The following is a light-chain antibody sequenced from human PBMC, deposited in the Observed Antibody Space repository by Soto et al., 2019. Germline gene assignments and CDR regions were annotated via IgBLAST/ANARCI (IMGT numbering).Light chain of an antibody. CDR2: AAS. V-gene: IGKV1-9*01. CDR1: QGISSY. Sequence: IQLTQSPSSLSASIGDRVTISCRASQGISSYLAWYQQKPGKAPKLLIYAASTLQSGVPSRFSGSGSGTEFTLTISSLQPEDFATYYCQHLNTYPYTFGQGTKVDIK. J-gene: IGKJ2*01. CDR3: QHLNTYPYT.